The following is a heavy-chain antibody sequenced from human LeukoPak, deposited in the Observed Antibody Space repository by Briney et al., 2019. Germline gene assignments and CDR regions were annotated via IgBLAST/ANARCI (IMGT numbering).Heavy chain of an antibody. D-gene: IGHD2-15*01. CDR2: IYYSGST. CDR1: GGSISSYY. V-gene: IGHV4-59*01. J-gene: IGHJ4*02. Sequence: SETLSLTCTVSGGSISSYYWSWIRQPPGKGLEWIGYIYYSGSTNYNPSLKSRVTISVDTSKNQFSLKLSSVTAADTAVYYCARLDCSGGSCYSGTYYFDCWGQGTLVTVSS. CDR3: ARLDCSGGSCYSGTYYFDC.